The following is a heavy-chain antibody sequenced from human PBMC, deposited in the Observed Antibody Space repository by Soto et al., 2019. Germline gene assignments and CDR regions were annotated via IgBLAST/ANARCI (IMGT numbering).Heavy chain of an antibody. CDR2: IYYSGST. V-gene: IGHV4-39*01. CDR1: GGSISSSSYY. CDR3: ARHGPRGYGGYDALDY. D-gene: IGHD5-12*01. J-gene: IGHJ4*02. Sequence: QLQLQESGPGLVKPSETLSLTCTVSGGSISSSSYYWGWIRQPPGKGLEWIGSIYYSGSTYYNPCLKSRVTISVDTSKTQFPLKLSSVTAADTAVYYCARHGPRGYGGYDALDYWGQGTLVTVSS.